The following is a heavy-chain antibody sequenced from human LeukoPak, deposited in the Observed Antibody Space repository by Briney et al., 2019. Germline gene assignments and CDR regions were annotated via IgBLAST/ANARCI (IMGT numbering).Heavy chain of an antibody. CDR3: ARTGEGATQDFDY. CDR2: IWYDGSNK. CDR1: GFTFSSYG. J-gene: IGHJ4*02. Sequence: GGSLRLSCAASGFTFSSYGMHWVRQAPGKGLEWVAVIWYDGSNKCYADSVKGRFTISRNNSKNTLYLQMNSLRAEDTAVYYCARTGEGATQDFDYWGQGTLVTVSS. D-gene: IGHD1-26*01. V-gene: IGHV3-33*01.